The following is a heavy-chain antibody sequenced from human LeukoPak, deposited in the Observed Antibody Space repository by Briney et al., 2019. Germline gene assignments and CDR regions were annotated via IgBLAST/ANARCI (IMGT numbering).Heavy chain of an antibody. J-gene: IGHJ4*02. V-gene: IGHV1-18*01. D-gene: IGHD3-10*01. CDR3: ARDKGPYYGSGSYYPLDY. CDR2: ISAYNGNT. CDR1: GYTFTSYG. Sequence: GASVKVSCKASGYTFTSYGISWVRQAPGQGLEWMGWISAYNGNTNYAQKLQGRVTMTTDTSTSTAYMELRSLRSDDTAVYYCARDKGPYYGSGSYYPLDYWGQGTLVTVSS.